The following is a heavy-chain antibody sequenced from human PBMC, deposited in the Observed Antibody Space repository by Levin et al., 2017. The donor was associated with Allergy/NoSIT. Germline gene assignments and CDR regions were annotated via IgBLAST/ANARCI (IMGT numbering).Heavy chain of an antibody. CDR1: GFTFSSYA. Sequence: PGGSLRLSCAASGFTFSSYAMSWVRQAPGKGLEWVSGVSGSGVSTFYADSVKGRFTISRDNSKNTLYLQMSSLRAEDTAVYYCAKVSSVAALTSLSDFDCWGQGTLVSVSS. J-gene: IGHJ4*02. V-gene: IGHV3-23*01. CDR2: VSGSGVST. CDR3: AKVSSVAALTSLSDFDC. D-gene: IGHD6-6*01.